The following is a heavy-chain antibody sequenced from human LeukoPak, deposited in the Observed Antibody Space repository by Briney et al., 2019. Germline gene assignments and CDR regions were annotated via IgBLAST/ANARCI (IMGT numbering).Heavy chain of an antibody. V-gene: IGHV3-48*04. Sequence: GGSLRLSCAASGFTFSSYSMNWVRQAPGKGLEWVSYISSSSSTIYYADSVKGRFTISRDNAKNSLYLQMNSLRAEGTAVYYCARERWHYDFWSGLDAFDIWGQGTMVTVSS. D-gene: IGHD3-3*01. CDR2: ISSSSSTI. CDR1: GFTFSSYS. J-gene: IGHJ3*02. CDR3: ARERWHYDFWSGLDAFDI.